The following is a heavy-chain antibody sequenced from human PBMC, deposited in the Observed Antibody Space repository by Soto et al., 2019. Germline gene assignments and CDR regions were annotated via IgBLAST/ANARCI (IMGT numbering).Heavy chain of an antibody. V-gene: IGHV3-33*01. CDR2: IWYDGSNT. D-gene: IGHD6-19*01. Sequence: SLRLSCAASGFIFRSYGMHWVRQAPGKGLGWVAVIWYDGSNTYYADPVKGRFTISRDNSKNTLFLQMNSLRAEDAAVYYCASSAAWGRGTLVTVSS. CDR1: GFIFRSYG. CDR3: ASSAA. J-gene: IGHJ5*02.